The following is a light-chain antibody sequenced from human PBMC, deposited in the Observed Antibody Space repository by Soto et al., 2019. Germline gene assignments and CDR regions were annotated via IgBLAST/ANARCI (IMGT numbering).Light chain of an antibody. CDR2: GAS. CDR1: QSVSSSY. V-gene: IGKV3-20*01. J-gene: IGKJ5*01. Sequence: EIVLTHSPGTLSFSPVEIATLSCSSSQSVSSSYLAWYQHKPGQAPTLLMSGASNRASGVPVRFSGNGSGTDFTLTITRLEPEDFALYYCQKYGGSPINFGLGTRLEIK. CDR3: QKYGGSPIN.